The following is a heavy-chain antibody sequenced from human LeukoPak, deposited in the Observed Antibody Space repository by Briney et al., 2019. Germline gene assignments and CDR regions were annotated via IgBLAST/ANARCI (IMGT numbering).Heavy chain of an antibody. D-gene: IGHD3-10*01. Sequence: SQTLSLTCAISGDSVSSNSAAWHWFRQSPSRGLEWLGRTYYRSKWYNDYAQSVKSRITINPETSKNQISLQLNSVTPEDTAVYYCAAGTGVFDYWGQGTLVTVSS. CDR2: TYYRSKWYN. CDR1: GDSVSSNSAA. J-gene: IGHJ4*02. CDR3: AAGTGVFDY. V-gene: IGHV6-1*01.